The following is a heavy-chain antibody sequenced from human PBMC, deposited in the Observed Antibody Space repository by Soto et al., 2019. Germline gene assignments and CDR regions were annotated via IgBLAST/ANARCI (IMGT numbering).Heavy chain of an antibody. CDR3: GSTYYNPSLKSRVTISVDTSKNQFSLKLSSVTAADTAVYYCARDGCSSTSCWFERTLYGDYVAFDI. CDR1: GYTFTSYD. V-gene: IGHV1-8*01. CDR2: MNPNSGNT. Sequence: ASVKVSCKASGYTFTSYDINWVRQATGQGLEWMGWMNPNSGNTGYAQKFQGRVTMTRNTSISTAYMELSSLRSEDTAVYYCGSTYYNPSLKSRVTISVDTSKNQFSLKLSSVTAADTAVYYCARDGCSSTSCWFERTLYGDYVAFDIWGQGTMVTVSS. D-gene: IGHD2-21*02. J-gene: IGHJ3*02.